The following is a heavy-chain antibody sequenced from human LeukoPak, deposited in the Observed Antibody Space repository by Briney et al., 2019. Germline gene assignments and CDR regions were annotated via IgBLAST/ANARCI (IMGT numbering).Heavy chain of an antibody. J-gene: IGHJ3*02. CDR3: TRGSGGAFDI. CDR1: GFTFSIYW. CDR2: IKSDGIST. D-gene: IGHD3-16*01. V-gene: IGHV3-74*01. Sequence: PGGSLRLSCAASGFTFSIYWMYWVRHAPGKGLEWVARIKSDGISTNYADSVKGRFIISRDNAKNTLDLQMNSLRAEDTAIYYCTRGSGGAFDIWGQGTTVTVSS.